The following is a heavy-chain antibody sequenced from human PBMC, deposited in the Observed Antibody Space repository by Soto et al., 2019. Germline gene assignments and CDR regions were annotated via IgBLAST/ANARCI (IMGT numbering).Heavy chain of an antibody. CDR2: LNHSGST. J-gene: IGHJ4*02. D-gene: IGHD2-15*01. Sequence: PSETLSLTCAVYGGSFSGYYWSWIRQPPGKGLEWIGELNHSGSTNYNPSLKSRVTISVDTSKNQFSLKLSSVTAADTAVYYCARGYCSGGSCYLYYFDYWGQGTLVTVSS. V-gene: IGHV4-34*01. CDR1: GGSFSGYY. CDR3: ARGYCSGGSCYLYYFDY.